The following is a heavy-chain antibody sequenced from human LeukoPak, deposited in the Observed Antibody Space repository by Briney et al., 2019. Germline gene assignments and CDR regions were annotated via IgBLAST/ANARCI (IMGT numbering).Heavy chain of an antibody. CDR1: GGSISSYY. CDR3: ARVAVAGGVRWFDP. J-gene: IGHJ5*02. V-gene: IGHV4-59*01. Sequence: SETLSLTCTVSGGSISSYYWSWIRQPPGKGLEWIGYIYYSGSTNYNPSLKSRVTISVDTSKNQFSLKLSSVTAADTAVYYCARVAVAGGVRWFDPWGQGTLVTVSS. D-gene: IGHD6-19*01. CDR2: IYYSGST.